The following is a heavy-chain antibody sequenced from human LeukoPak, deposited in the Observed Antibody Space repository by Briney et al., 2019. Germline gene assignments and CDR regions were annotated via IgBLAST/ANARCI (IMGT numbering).Heavy chain of an antibody. Sequence: SETLSLTCTVSLDSTTSNFWSWVRQPPGKGLEWIGEIHRSGSTNYNPSLQSRVTISIDRSKNQIALELSSVIAADTAVYYCAREIVGGFNPGAYWGQGTLVTVSS. CDR2: IHRSGST. D-gene: IGHD1-14*01. CDR1: LDSTTSNF. V-gene: IGHV4-4*02. J-gene: IGHJ4*02. CDR3: AREIVGGFNPGAY.